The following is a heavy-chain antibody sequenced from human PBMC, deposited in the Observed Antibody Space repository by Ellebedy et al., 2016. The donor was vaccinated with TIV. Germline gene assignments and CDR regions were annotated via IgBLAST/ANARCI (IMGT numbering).Heavy chain of an antibody. Sequence: SETLSLTCTVSGGAISSGTYYWTWVRQHPGKGLEWIGYIDHSGSTFYSPSLKSRGTISVDTSKNQFSLKLSSVTAADTAVYYCARDAYDTFTGWSEGMDVWGQGTTVTVSS. CDR3: ARDAYDTFTGWSEGMDV. D-gene: IGHD3-9*01. V-gene: IGHV4-31*03. J-gene: IGHJ6*02. CDR2: IDHSGST. CDR1: GGAISSGTYY.